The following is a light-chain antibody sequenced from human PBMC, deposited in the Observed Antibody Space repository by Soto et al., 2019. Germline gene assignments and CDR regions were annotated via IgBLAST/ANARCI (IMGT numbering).Light chain of an antibody. CDR3: QSYDTALGGSYV. J-gene: IGLJ1*01. Sequence: QSLLTQPPSVSGAPGQRVTISCTGSSSNIGAGYDVHWYQQRPGTAPRLLISDDINRPSGVPDRFSGSKSGTSASLAITGLQADDEADYYCQSYDTALGGSYVFGSGTKLTVL. CDR2: DDI. CDR1: SSNIGAGYD. V-gene: IGLV1-40*01.